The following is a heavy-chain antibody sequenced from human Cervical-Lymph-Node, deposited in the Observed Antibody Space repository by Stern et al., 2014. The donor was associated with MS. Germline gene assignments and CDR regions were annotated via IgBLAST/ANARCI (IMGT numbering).Heavy chain of an antibody. D-gene: IGHD2-2*01. CDR3: ARGGRSSSPLDV. V-gene: IGHV1-69*01. J-gene: IGHJ6*02. CDR1: GGTFSTYV. Sequence: QMQLVQYGAEVRQPGSSVKISCKASGGTFSTYVINWVRQAPGQGLEYVGGIIPIFGSSNYAQSLQGRVTILADESTSTFYMELSSLKSEDTAVYFCARGGRSSSPLDVWGQGTMVTVSS. CDR2: IIPIFGSS.